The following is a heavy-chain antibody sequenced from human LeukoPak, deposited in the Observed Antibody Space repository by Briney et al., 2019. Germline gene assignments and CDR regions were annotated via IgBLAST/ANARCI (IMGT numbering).Heavy chain of an antibody. CDR3: ARQSGYCSGGSCNDAFDI. Sequence: SETLSLTCTVSGGSISSSSSYWGWIRQPPGKGLEWIGSIYYSGSTYYNPSLKSRVTISVDTSKNQFSLKLSSVTAADTAVYYCARQSGYCSGGSCNDAFDIWGQGTMVTVSS. CDR2: IYYSGST. D-gene: IGHD2-15*01. CDR1: GGSISSSSSY. V-gene: IGHV4-39*01. J-gene: IGHJ3*02.